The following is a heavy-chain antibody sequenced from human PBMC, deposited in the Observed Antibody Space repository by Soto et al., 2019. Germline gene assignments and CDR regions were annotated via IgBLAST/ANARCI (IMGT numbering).Heavy chain of an antibody. V-gene: IGHV4-4*02. J-gene: IGHJ6*02. Sequence: PSETLSLTCAVSSGSIDNVYWWSWVRQSPGKGLEWIGYIYYSGSTYYNPSLKSRVTISADTSKNQFSLKLSSVTAADTAVYYCAGGYSSSWYGNYYYYYGMDVWGQGTTVTVSS. CDR1: SGSIDNVYW. CDR2: IYYSGST. CDR3: AGGYSSSWYGNYYYYYGMDV. D-gene: IGHD6-13*01.